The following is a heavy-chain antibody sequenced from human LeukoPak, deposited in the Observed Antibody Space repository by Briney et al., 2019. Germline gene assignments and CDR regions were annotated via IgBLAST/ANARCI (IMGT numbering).Heavy chain of an antibody. CDR3: ASYGRPLRSFVYGGVCY. V-gene: IGHV1-8*03. Sequence: ASVKVSCKASGYTFTSYDINWVRQATGQGLEWMGWMNPNSGNTGYAQKFQGRVTITRNTSISTAYMELSSLRSEDTAVYYCASYGRPLRSFVYGGVCYWGQGTLVTVSS. J-gene: IGHJ4*02. CDR1: GYTFTSYD. CDR2: MNPNSGNT. D-gene: IGHD1-26*01.